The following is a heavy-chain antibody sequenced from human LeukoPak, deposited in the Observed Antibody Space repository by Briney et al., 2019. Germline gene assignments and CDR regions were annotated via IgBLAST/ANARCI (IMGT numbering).Heavy chain of an antibody. CDR2: INPSGGST. CDR1: GYTFTSYY. CDR3: ARDSFGSAEYFQH. J-gene: IGHJ1*01. Sequence: GASVKVSCKASGYTFTSYYMHWVRQAPAQGLQWMGIINPSGGSTSYAQKFQGRVTMTRDTPTTTVYMELSSLRSEDTAVYYCARDSFGSAEYFQHWGQGTLVTVSS. D-gene: IGHD1-14*01. V-gene: IGHV1-46*01.